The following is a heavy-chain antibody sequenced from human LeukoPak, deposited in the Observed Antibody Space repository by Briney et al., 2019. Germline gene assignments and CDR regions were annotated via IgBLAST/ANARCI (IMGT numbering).Heavy chain of an antibody. Sequence: PSETLSLTCTVSGGSISSYYWSWIRQPPGKGLEGIGYIYYSGSTHYNPSLKSRVTISVDTSKNQFSLKLSSVTAADTAVYYCARANLYYYYGMDVWGKGTTVTVSS. CDR3: ARANLYYYYGMDV. V-gene: IGHV4-59*01. J-gene: IGHJ6*04. CDR2: IYYSGST. CDR1: GGSISSYY.